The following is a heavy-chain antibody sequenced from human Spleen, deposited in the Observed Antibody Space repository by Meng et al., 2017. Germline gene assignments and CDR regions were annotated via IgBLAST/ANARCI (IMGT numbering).Heavy chain of an antibody. V-gene: IGHV3-74*01. CDR3: SLERDTALDY. CDR2: INSDGSST. CDR1: GFTISTYW. J-gene: IGHJ4*02. D-gene: IGHD5-18*01. Sequence: EVQMVESGGGLVQPGGSLRLSCVASGFTISTYWMHWVRQAPGKGLVWVSRINSDGSSTTYADSVKGRFTIFRDNANNTLYLQMNTLRAEDTAVYYCSLERDTALDYWGQGTLVTVSS.